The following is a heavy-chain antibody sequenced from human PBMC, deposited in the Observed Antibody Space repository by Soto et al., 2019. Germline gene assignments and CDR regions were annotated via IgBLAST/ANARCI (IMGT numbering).Heavy chain of an antibody. V-gene: IGHV4-34*01. Sequence: QVQLQQWGAGLLKPSETLSLTCAVYGGSFSGYYWSWIRQPPGKGLEWIGEIDHSGSTTYNPSLKSRGTISVDTSKNQFSLKVNSVTAADTALYYCAGGRCSGGSCYSPRYYYGMDVWGQGTTVTVSS. D-gene: IGHD2-15*01. CDR3: AGGRCSGGSCYSPRYYYGMDV. J-gene: IGHJ6*02. CDR2: IDHSGST. CDR1: GGSFSGYY.